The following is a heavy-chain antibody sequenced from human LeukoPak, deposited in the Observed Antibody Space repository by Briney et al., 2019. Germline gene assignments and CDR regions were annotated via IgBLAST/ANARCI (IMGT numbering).Heavy chain of an antibody. Sequence: GAAVKVSCKASGYTFTRYYMHWVRQAPGQGLEWMGVVNPSGGGTTYAQKFQGRVTMTSDTSTSTIYMELSSLRSEDTAVYYCARAARGPAAGAFDIWGQGTMVTVSS. CDR2: VNPSGGGT. J-gene: IGHJ3*02. CDR3: ARAARGPAAGAFDI. V-gene: IGHV1-46*01. CDR1: GYTFTRYY.